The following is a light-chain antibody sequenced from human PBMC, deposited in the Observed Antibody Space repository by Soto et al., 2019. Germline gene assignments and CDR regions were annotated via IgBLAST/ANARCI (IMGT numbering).Light chain of an antibody. CDR2: GAS. CDR3: QQYGSSRT. Sequence: EIVLTQSPGTLSLSPGERANLSCRASQSLSSSYLAWYQQKPGQAPRLLIYGASSRATSIPDRFSGSGSGTDFTLTISRLEPEDFAVYYCQQYGSSRTFGQGTKVEIK. J-gene: IGKJ1*01. V-gene: IGKV3-20*01. CDR1: QSLSSSY.